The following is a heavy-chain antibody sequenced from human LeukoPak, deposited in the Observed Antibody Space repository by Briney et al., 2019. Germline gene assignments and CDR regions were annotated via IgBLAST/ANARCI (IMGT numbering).Heavy chain of an antibody. CDR2: ISGTSSYI. D-gene: IGHD4-17*01. CDR1: GFTFSSYS. CDR3: AREGYGAYHFDY. Sequence: GGSLRLSCAASGFTFSSYSMNWVRQAPGKGLEWVSSISGTSSYIYYADSLKGRFTISRDNAKNSLYLQMNSLRAEDTAVYYCAREGYGAYHFDYWGQGSLVTVSS. J-gene: IGHJ4*02. V-gene: IGHV3-21*01.